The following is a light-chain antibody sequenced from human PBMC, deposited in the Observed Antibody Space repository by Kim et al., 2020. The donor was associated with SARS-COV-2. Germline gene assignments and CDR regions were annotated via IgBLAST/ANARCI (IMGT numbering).Light chain of an antibody. CDR3: SSYAGSNRAV. CDR1: SSDVGGYNY. Sequence: GQSVTISCTGTSSDVGGYNYVSWYQQHPGKAPKLMIYEVSKRPSGVPDRFSGSKSGNTASLTVSGLQAEDEADYYCSSYAGSNRAVFGGGTQLTVL. J-gene: IGLJ3*02. V-gene: IGLV2-8*01. CDR2: EVS.